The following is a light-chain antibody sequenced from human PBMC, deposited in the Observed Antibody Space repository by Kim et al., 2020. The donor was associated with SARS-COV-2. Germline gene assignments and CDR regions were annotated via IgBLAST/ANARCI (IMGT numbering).Light chain of an antibody. V-gene: IGKV1-5*03. J-gene: IGKJ4*01. CDR3: QQDNSYPLT. CDR1: QSINNW. Sequence: DIQMTQSPSTLCASVGDRVTITCRASQSINNWLAWYQQKPGKAPKLLIYMASTLESGVPSRFSGSGSGTEFTLTISSLQPDDFATYYCQQDNSYPLTFGGGTKVDIK. CDR2: MAS.